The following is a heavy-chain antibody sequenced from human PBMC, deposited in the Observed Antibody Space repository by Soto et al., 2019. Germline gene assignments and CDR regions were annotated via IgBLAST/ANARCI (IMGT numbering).Heavy chain of an antibody. CDR3: ARDRDTAMVPGWFDP. CDR2: IIPIFGTA. V-gene: IGHV1-69*12. D-gene: IGHD5-18*01. J-gene: IGHJ5*02. Sequence: QVQLVQSGAEVKKPGSSVKVSCKASGGTFSSYAISWVRQAPGQGLEWMGGIIPIFGTANYAQKFQGRVTSTAGESTRTAYMELRSLRSEDTAGYYCARDRDTAMVPGWFDPWGQGTLVTVSS. CDR1: GGTFSSYA.